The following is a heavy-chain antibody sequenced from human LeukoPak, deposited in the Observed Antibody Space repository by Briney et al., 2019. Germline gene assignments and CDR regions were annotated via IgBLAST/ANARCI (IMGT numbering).Heavy chain of an antibody. D-gene: IGHD3-9*01. CDR3: ARDFSYYDILTGYLPHTRTLDY. Sequence: GGSLRLSCAASGFTFSSYSMNWVRQAPGKGLEWVSSISSISSYIYYADSVKGRFTISRDNAKNSLYLQMISLRAEDTAVYYCARDFSYYDILTGYLPHTRTLDYWGQGTLVTVSS. CDR1: GFTFSSYS. J-gene: IGHJ4*02. CDR2: ISSISSYI. V-gene: IGHV3-21*01.